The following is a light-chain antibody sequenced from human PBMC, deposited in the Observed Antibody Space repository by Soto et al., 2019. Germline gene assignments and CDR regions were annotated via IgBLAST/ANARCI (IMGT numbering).Light chain of an antibody. CDR3: AAWDDSLSAHNYV. J-gene: IGLJ1*01. CDR2: RNN. CDR1: SSNIGSNY. Sequence: QSVLTQPPSASGTPGQRVTISCSGSSSNIGSNYVYWYQQLPGTAPKLLIYRNNQRPSGVPDRFSGSKSGTSASLANSGLGFEDEADYYCAAWDDSLSAHNYVFGTGTKVTVL. V-gene: IGLV1-47*01.